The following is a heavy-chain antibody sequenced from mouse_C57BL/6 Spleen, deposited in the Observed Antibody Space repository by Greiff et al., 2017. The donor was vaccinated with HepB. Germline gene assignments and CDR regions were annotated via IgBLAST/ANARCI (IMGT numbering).Heavy chain of an antibody. Sequence: EVKVVESGPGMVKPSQSLSLTCTVTGYSITSGYDWHWIRHFPGNKLEWMGYIRYSGSTNYNPSLKSRISITHDTSKNHFFLKLNSVTTEDTATYYCARGGYVYAMDYWGQGTSVTVSS. CDR1: GYSITSGYD. V-gene: IGHV3-1*01. J-gene: IGHJ4*01. CDR3: ARGGYVYAMDY. CDR2: IRYSGST. D-gene: IGHD3-1*01.